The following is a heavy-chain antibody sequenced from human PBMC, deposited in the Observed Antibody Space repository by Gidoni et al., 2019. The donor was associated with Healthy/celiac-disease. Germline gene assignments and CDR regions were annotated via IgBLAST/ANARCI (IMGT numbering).Heavy chain of an antibody. V-gene: IGHV3-49*05. CDR3: TRQPQYYYDSSGYPTFDY. CDR1: GFTFGDDA. J-gene: IGHJ4*02. D-gene: IGHD3-22*01. CDR2: IRSKAYGGTT. Sequence: EVHLVESGGGLVKPGRSLRLSCTASGFTFGDDAMSWFRQAPGKGLECVGFIRSKAYGGTTEYAASVKGRFTISRDDSKSIAYLQMNSLKTEDTAVYYCTRQPQYYYDSSGYPTFDYWGQGTLVTVSS.